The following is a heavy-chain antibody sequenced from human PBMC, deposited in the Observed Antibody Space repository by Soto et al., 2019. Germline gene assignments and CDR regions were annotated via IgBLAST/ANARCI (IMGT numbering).Heavy chain of an antibody. V-gene: IGHV4-59*01. CDR1: GGSISSYY. CDR3: ARVIDQDYYYDMDV. Sequence: PSETLSLTCTVSGGSISSYYWSWIRQPPGKGLEWIGYIYYSGSTNYNPSLKSRVTISVDTSKNQFSLKLSSVTAADTAVYYCARVIDQDYYYDMDVWGQGTTVTVSS. D-gene: IGHD2-2*01. CDR2: IYYSGST. J-gene: IGHJ6*02.